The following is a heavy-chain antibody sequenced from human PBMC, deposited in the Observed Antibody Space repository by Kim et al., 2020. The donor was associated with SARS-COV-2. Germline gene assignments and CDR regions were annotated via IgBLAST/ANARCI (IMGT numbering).Heavy chain of an antibody. CDR2: IYPGDSDT. CDR3: ARTASGNSVDPYFDY. V-gene: IGHV5-51*01. J-gene: IGHJ4*02. CDR1: GYSFTSYW. D-gene: IGHD3-3*01. Sequence: GESLKISCKGSGYSFTSYWIGWVRQMPGKGLEWMGIIYPGDSDTRYSPSFQGQVTISADKSISTAYLQWSSLKASDTAMYYCARTASGNSVDPYFDYWGQGTLLAVSS.